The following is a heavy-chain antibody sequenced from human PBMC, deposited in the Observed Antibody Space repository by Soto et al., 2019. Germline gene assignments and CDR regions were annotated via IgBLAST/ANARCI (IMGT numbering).Heavy chain of an antibody. D-gene: IGHD2-15*01. Sequence: SETLSLTCAVYGGSLSGYYWNWIRQPPGEGLEWIGRIDHSGSTNYNPSLKSRVTISLDTSKNQFSLKLTSVTAADTAVYYCARDSTLRSYGMDVWGQGTTVTVSS. CDR2: IDHSGST. J-gene: IGHJ6*02. CDR1: GGSLSGYY. CDR3: ARDSTLRSYGMDV. V-gene: IGHV4-34*01.